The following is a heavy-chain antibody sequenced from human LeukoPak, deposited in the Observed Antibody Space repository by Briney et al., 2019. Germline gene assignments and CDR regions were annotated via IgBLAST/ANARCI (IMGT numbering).Heavy chain of an antibody. CDR2: ISYSGST. CDR1: GGSISSHS. J-gene: IGHJ3*02. V-gene: IGHV4-59*11. D-gene: IGHD4-17*01. Sequence: SETLSLTCTVSGGSISSHSWTWIRQSPGKGLEWIGYISYSGSTNYNPSLKSRVTLSVDTSKNQFSLKLSSVTAADTPVYYCARDPTTVTKGFDIWGQGTMVTVSS. CDR3: ARDPTTVTKGFDI.